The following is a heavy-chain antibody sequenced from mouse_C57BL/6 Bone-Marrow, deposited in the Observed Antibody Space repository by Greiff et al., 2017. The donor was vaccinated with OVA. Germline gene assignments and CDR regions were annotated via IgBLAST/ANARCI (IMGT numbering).Heavy chain of an antibody. CDR1: GYTFTSYW. V-gene: IGHV1-50*01. CDR2: IDPSDSYT. Sequence: VQLQQPGAELVKPGASVKLSCKASGYTFTSYWMQWVKQRPGQGLEWIGEIDPSDSYTNYNQKFKGKATLTVDTSSSTAYMQLSSLTSEDYAVEYCARRRYYGSSYWYFDVWGTGTTVTVSS. J-gene: IGHJ1*03. D-gene: IGHD1-1*01. CDR3: ARRRYYGSSYWYFDV.